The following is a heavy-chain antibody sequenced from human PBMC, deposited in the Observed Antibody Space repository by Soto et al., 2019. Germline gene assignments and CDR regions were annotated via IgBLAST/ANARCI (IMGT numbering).Heavy chain of an antibody. V-gene: IGHV3-21*01. CDR1: GFTFSSYS. CDR2: ISSSSSYI. Sequence: GGSLRLSCAASGFTFSSYSMNWVRQAPGKGLEWVSSISSSSSYIYYADSVKGRFTISRDNAKNSLYLQMNSLRAEDTAVYYCARLVDSSGWKGDNFDYWGQGTLVTVSS. D-gene: IGHD6-19*01. CDR3: ARLVDSSGWKGDNFDY. J-gene: IGHJ4*02.